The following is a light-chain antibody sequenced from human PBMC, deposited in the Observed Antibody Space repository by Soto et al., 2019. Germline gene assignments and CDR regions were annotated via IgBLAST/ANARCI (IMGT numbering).Light chain of an antibody. Sequence: EIVMTQSPATLSVSPGERATLSCRASQSVSSNLAWYQKKPGQAPRLLVYGASTRATGVPARFSGSESGTEFTLTISSLQSEDLAVYYCQQYNNWPLTFGGGTKVEIK. V-gene: IGKV3-15*01. CDR2: GAS. CDR1: QSVSSN. CDR3: QQYNNWPLT. J-gene: IGKJ4*01.